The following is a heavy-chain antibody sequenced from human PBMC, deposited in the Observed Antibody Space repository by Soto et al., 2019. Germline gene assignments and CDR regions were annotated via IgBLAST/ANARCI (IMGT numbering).Heavy chain of an antibody. CDR2: ISAYNGNT. V-gene: IGHV1-18*01. CDR1: GYTFTSYG. J-gene: IGHJ4*02. D-gene: IGHD2-2*01. Sequence: ASVKVSCKASGYTFTSYGISWVRQAPGQGLEWMGWISAYNGNTNYAQKLQGRVTMTTDTSTSTAYMELRSLRSDDTAVYYCARDLDIVVVPAAMTPGYWGQGTLVTVYS. CDR3: ARDLDIVVVPAAMTPGY.